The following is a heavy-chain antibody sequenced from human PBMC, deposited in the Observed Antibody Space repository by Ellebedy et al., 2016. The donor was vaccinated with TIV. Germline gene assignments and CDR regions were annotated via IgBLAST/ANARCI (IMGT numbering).Heavy chain of an antibody. CDR3: ARVRIRITMIVVVPPDY. CDR1: GFTFSSYA. V-gene: IGHV3-30-3*01. D-gene: IGHD3-22*01. J-gene: IGHJ4*02. Sequence: PGGSLRLSCAASGFTFSSYAMHWVRQAPGKGLEWVAVISYDGSNKYYAASVKGRFTISRDNSKNTLYLQMNSLRAEDTAVYYCARVRIRITMIVVVPPDYWGQGTLVTVSS. CDR2: ISYDGSNK.